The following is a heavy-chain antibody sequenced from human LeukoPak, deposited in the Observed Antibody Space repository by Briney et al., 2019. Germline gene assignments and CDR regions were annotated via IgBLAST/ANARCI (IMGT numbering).Heavy chain of an antibody. CDR3: ARGADGYNWGYFDY. D-gene: IGHD5-24*01. J-gene: IGHJ4*02. V-gene: IGHV1-18*01. Sequence: ASVKVSCKASGYTFTSYGISWVRQAPGQGLEWMGWISAYNGNTNYAQKLQGRVTMATDTSTSTAYMELRSPRSDDTAVYYCARGADGYNWGYFDYWGQGTLVTVSS. CDR2: ISAYNGNT. CDR1: GYTFTSYG.